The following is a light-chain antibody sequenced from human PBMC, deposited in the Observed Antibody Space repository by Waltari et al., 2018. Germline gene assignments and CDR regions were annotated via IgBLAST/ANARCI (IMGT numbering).Light chain of an antibody. CDR3: QQRTNWPLT. CDR2: DAS. CDR1: QSVSSY. J-gene: IGKJ4*01. Sequence: EIVFTHSPATVSLPLGERDTLSCRASQSVSSYFAWFQQKPGQAPRLLISDASNRATGIPARFSGSGSGTDFTLTISSLEPEDFAVYYCQQRTNWPLTFGGGTKVEIK. V-gene: IGKV3-11*01.